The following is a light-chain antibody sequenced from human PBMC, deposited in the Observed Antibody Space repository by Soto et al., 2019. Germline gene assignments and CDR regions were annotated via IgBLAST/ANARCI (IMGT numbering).Light chain of an antibody. CDR2: GAS. J-gene: IGKJ1*01. V-gene: IGKV3-15*01. Sequence: ETLMTQSPATLSVSPGERATLSCRASQSVNNNLAWYQQKLGQAPRVLIYGASTRATGIPARFSGSGYGTEFILTITSRRSEDFAVYYCQEYNAWPRTFGQGTKVEFK. CDR3: QEYNAWPRT. CDR1: QSVNNN.